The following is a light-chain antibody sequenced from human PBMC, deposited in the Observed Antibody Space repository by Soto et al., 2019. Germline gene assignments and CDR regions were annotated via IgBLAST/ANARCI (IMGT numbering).Light chain of an antibody. CDR1: NSDVGGYNY. J-gene: IGLJ1*01. V-gene: IGLV2-8*01. CDR2: EVS. Sequence: QSVLTQPPPAAGSPGQSVTLSCTGTNSDVGGYNYVSWYQQHPGKAPKLMIYEVSKRPSGVPDRFSGSKSGNTASLTVSGLQAEDEADYYCSSYAGSNNLGVFGTGTKVTVL. CDR3: SSYAGSNNLGV.